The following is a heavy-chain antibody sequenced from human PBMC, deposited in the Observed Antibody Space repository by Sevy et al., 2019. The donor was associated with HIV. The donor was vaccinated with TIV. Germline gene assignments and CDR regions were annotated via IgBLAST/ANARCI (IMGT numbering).Heavy chain of an antibody. D-gene: IGHD3-10*01. CDR2: ISSKSTYT. Sequence: GGSLRLSCVGSGFTFNDDFMTWVRQAPGKGLEWVSSISSKSTYTYYSDSVKGRFTISRDNPKNSRFLQRNSLEPEDTAVYYCARDRDDYAAGRRHPYYYYHGMDVWGRGTTVTVSS. CDR3: ARDRDDYAAGRRHPYYYYHGMDV. J-gene: IGHJ6*02. CDR1: GFTFNDDF. V-gene: IGHV3-21*01.